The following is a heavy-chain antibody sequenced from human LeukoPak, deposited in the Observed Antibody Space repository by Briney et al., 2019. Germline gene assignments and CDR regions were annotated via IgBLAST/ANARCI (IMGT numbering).Heavy chain of an antibody. CDR1: GGSISSGGYY. V-gene: IGHV4-31*03. J-gene: IGHJ6*02. D-gene: IGHD3-3*01. CDR2: IYYSGST. Sequence: PSQTLSLTCTVSGGSISSGGYYWSWIRQHPGKGLEWIGYIYYSGSTYYNPSLKSRVTISVDTSKNQFSLKLSSVTAADTAVYYCARDQYYDFWSGYSNYYYYGMDVWGQGTTVTVSS. CDR3: ARDQYYDFWSGYSNYYYYGMDV.